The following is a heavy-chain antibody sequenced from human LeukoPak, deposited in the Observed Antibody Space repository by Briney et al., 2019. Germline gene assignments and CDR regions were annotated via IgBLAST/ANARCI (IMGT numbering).Heavy chain of an antibody. J-gene: IGHJ4*02. CDR3: AREGGCSSTSCRASGRKTVDY. CDR1: GFTFSSYS. D-gene: IGHD2-2*01. Sequence: PGGSLRLSCAASGFTFSSYSMNWVRQAPGKGLEWVSSISSSSSYIYYADSVKGRFTISRDNAKNSLYLQMNSLRAEDTAVYYCAREGGCSSTSCRASGRKTVDYWGQGTLVTVSS. CDR2: ISSSSSYI. V-gene: IGHV3-21*01.